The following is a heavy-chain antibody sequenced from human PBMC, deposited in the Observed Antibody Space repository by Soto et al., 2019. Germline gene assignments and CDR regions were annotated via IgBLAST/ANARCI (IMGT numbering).Heavy chain of an antibody. Sequence: QVRLVQSGAEVKKPGSSVKASCKTSGGTFSTSAISWVRQAPGQGLEWMGGIIPIFGTANYAQKFQGRVWITADKATSTAYLELSSLTSEDTAVYYCACGEVRGGGDVWGQGTTVTVSS. V-gene: IGHV1-69*06. CDR3: ACGEVRGGGDV. D-gene: IGHD3-10*01. CDR1: GGTFSTSA. CDR2: IIPIFGTA. J-gene: IGHJ6*02.